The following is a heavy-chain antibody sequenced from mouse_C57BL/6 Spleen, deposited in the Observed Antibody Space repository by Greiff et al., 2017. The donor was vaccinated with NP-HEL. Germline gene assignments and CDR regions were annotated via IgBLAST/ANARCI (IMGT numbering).Heavy chain of an antibody. Sequence: QVQLQQSGAELAKPGASVKLSCKASGYTFTSYWMHWVKQRPGQGLEWIGYINPSSGYTKYNQKFKDKATLTADKSSSTAYMQLSSLTYEDSAVYYCAYYYSNYGWAMDYWGQGTSVTVSS. D-gene: IGHD2-5*01. CDR1: GYTFTSYW. CDR3: AYYYSNYGWAMDY. V-gene: IGHV1-7*01. CDR2: INPSSGYT. J-gene: IGHJ4*01.